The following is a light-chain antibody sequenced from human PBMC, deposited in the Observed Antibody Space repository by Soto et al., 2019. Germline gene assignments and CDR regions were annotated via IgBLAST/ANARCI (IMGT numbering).Light chain of an antibody. CDR3: QQYGSSSWT. CDR1: QSVSSSY. J-gene: IGKJ1*01. CDR2: GAS. V-gene: IGKV3-20*01. Sequence: IVLTQSTGTLSLSPGERASLSCRASQSVSSSYLAWYQQKPGQAPRLLIYGASSRATGIPDRFSGSGSGTDFTLTISRLEPEDFAVYYCQQYGSSSWTFGQGTKVDIK.